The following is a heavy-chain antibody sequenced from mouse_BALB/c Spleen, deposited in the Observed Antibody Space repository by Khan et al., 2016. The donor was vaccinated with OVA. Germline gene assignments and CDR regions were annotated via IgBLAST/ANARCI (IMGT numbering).Heavy chain of an antibody. CDR1: GYSFTGYF. V-gene: IGHV1-20*01. D-gene: IGHD1-1*01. Sequence: VQLQQSGPELVRPGASVKISRTASGYSFTGYFMNWVMQSHGKSLEWIGRINPHIGETFYNQRFKDKATLTVDESSSTAHMELRSLTSEDSAVYYCTRIYRSDFDYWGQGTTLTVSS. CDR2: INPHIGET. J-gene: IGHJ2*01. CDR3: TRIYRSDFDY.